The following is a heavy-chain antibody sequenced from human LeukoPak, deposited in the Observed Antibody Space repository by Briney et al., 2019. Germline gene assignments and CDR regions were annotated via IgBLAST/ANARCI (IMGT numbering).Heavy chain of an antibody. CDR2: ISSSSSYI. CDR1: GFTFSSYS. J-gene: IGHJ4*02. D-gene: IGHD2-15*01. V-gene: IGHV3-21*01. CDR3: ARVHGQLLLNYFDY. Sequence: GGSLRLSCAASGFTFSSYSMNWVRQAPGKGLEWVSSISSSSSYIYYADSVKGRFTISRDNAKNSLYLQMNSLRAEDTAVYYCARVHGQLLLNYFDYWGQGTLVTVSS.